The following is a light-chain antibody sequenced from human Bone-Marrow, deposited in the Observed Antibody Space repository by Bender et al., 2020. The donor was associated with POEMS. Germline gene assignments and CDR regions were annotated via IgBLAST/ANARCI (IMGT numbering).Light chain of an antibody. Sequence: SYELTQPPSVSVSPGQTARITCSGDSLALQFVYWYQQKSGQAPVLVIYKDSARPSGIPERFSGSSSGTTVTLTISGVQAEDEADYYCQSGDNNGEVFGGGTKLTVL. V-gene: IGLV3-25*02. CDR1: SLALQF. CDR2: KDS. CDR3: QSGDNNGEV. J-gene: IGLJ3*02.